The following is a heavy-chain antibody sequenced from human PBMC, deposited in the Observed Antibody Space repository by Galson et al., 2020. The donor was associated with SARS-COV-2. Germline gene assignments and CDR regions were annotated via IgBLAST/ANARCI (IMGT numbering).Heavy chain of an antibody. Sequence: SGPTLVKPTQTLTLTCAFSGFSLSTRDMCVSWIRQPPGRVLEWLALIDWHDDKHYSTSLRTRLTISKDSSKNHVVLTLTNMDPVDTATYYCARSSITLDRGVMDSLDIWGEGTMVTVS. J-gene: IGHJ3*02. CDR3: ARSSITLDRGVMDSLDI. D-gene: IGHD3-10*01. CDR1: GFSLSTRDMC. CDR2: IDWHDDK. V-gene: IGHV2-70*01.